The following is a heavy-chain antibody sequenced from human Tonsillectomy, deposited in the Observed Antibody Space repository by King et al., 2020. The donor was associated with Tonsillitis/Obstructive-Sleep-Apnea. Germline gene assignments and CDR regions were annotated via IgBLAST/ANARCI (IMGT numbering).Heavy chain of an antibody. CDR1: GYSFTTYW. D-gene: IGHD4-11*01. CDR3: ARVPTITNFYYYYMDV. CDR2: IDPSDSFT. V-gene: IGHV5-10-1*01. J-gene: IGHJ6*03. Sequence: VQLVQSGAEVKKPGESLRISCKASGYSFTTYWIIWVRQMPGKGLEWMGRIDPSDSFTNYSPSFQGHVTISVDKSITTAYLQWSSLKASDTAMYYCARVPTITNFYYYYMDVWGKGTTVTVSS.